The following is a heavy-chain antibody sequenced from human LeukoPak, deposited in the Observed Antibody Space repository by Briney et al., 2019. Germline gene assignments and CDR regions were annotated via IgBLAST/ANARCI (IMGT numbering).Heavy chain of an antibody. D-gene: IGHD5-12*01. J-gene: IGHJ4*02. CDR3: GGGGYGGEEGGEGLFDY. CDR1: GGTFSSYA. CDR2: IIPIFGTA. Sequence: ASVKVSCKASGGTFSSYAISWVRQAPGQGLEWMGGIIPIFGTANYAQKFQGRVTITTDESTSTAYMELSSLRSEDTAVYYCGGGGYGGEEGGEGLFDYWGQGTLVTVSS. V-gene: IGHV1-69*05.